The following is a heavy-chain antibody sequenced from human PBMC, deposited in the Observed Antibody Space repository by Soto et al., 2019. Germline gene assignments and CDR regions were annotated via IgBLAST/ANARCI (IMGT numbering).Heavy chain of an antibody. Sequence: QVQLQESGPGLVKPSQTLSLTCTVSGGSIGSGGYYWGWIRQHPGKGLEWIGYVYYSGSTYYNPSLQSRVTISVDTSKNQFSLKLSSVTAADPAVYXXXXXXXXXXXXLDYWGQGTLVTVSS. CDR2: VYYSGST. CDR3: XXXXXXXXXXLDY. V-gene: IGHV4-31*03. CDR1: GGSIGSGGYY. J-gene: IGHJ4*02.